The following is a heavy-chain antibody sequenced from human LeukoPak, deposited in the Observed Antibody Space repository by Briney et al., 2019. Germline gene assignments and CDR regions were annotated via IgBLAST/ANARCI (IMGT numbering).Heavy chain of an antibody. CDR2: IYYSGST. J-gene: IGHJ4*02. Sequence: SETLSLTCTVPGGSISSGDYYWSWIRQPPGKGLEWIGYIYYSGSTYYNPSLKRRVTISVDTSKNQFSLKLSSVTAADTAVYYCARDDRLVPFDYWGQGTLVTVSS. CDR1: GGSISSGDYY. CDR3: ARDDRLVPFDY. V-gene: IGHV4-30-4*01. D-gene: IGHD3-10*01.